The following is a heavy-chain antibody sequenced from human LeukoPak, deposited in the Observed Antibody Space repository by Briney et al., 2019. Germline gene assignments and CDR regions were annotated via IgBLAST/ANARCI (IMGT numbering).Heavy chain of an antibody. CDR2: INHSGST. V-gene: IGHV4-34*01. Sequence: ASETLSLTCAVYGGSFSGYYWSWIRQPPGKGLEWIGEINHSGSTNYNPSLKSRVTISVDTSKNQFSLKLSSVTAADTAVYYCARPSHSRGLALAVWGQGTTVTVSS. CDR1: GGSFSGYY. CDR3: ARPSHSRGLALAV. J-gene: IGHJ6*02. D-gene: IGHD6-19*01.